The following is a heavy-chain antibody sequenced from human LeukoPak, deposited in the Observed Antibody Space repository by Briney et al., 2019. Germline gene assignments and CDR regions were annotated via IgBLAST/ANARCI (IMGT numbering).Heavy chain of an antibody. CDR2: ISAYNGNT. CDR1: GYTFTSYG. Sequence: ASVKVFCKASGYTFTSYGISWVRQAPGQGLEWMGWISAYNGNTNYAQKLQGRVTMTTDTSTSTAYMELRSLRSDDTAVYYCARVRLDWLAHDYWAREPWSPSPQ. V-gene: IGHV1-18*01. D-gene: IGHD3/OR15-3a*01. J-gene: IGHJ4*02. CDR3: ARVRLDWLAHDY.